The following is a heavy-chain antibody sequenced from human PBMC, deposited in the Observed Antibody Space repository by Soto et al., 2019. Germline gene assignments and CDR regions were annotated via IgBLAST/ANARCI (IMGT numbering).Heavy chain of an antibody. CDR1: GFSFSDYS. D-gene: IGHD2-15*01. CDR3: AKRATTVPTPGNYFDC. J-gene: IGHJ4*02. CDR2: LTSRGTT. V-gene: IGHV3-23*01. Sequence: EVQLLESGGGLVQPGGSLRLSCAASGFSFSDYSMTWVRQAPGRGLEWDSTLTSRGTTFYADSVKGRFTISRDNSKNTLSLQMHSLRTEDTALYYCAKRATTVPTPGNYFDCWGQGTLVTVSS.